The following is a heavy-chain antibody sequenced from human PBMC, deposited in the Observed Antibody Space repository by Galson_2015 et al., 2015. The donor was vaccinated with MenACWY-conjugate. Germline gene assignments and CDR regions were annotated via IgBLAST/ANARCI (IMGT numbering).Heavy chain of an antibody. J-gene: IGHJ5*02. CDR2: INYSGRT. CDR3: ARRTPELNWFDP. CDR1: GDSISSDNYY. Sequence: ETLSLTCTVSGDSISSDNYYWTWVRQPPGRGLEWIASINYSGRTFYNPFLMSRVSISVDMSKSQYSLKLTPVTAADTAVYFCARRTPELNWFDPWGQGTLVTVSS. D-gene: IGHD1-26*01. V-gene: IGHV4-39*01.